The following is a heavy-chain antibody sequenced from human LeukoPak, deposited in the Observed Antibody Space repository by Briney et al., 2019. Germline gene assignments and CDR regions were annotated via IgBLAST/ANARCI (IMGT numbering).Heavy chain of an antibody. CDR1: GFTLNTHW. Sequence: PGGSLRLSCAASGFTLNTHWMSWVRQAPGKGLEWVANIKQDGRGTYYVDSVKGRFTISRDNAKNSLNLQMNSLRAEDTAMYYCATSEGYWGQGTLVTVSS. CDR2: IKQDGRGT. CDR3: ATSEGY. J-gene: IGHJ4*02. V-gene: IGHV3-7*03.